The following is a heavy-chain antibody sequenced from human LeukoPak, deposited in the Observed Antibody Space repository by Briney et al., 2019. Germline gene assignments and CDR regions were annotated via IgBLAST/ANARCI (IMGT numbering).Heavy chain of an antibody. V-gene: IGHV3-64D*08. D-gene: IGHD2-15*01. CDR1: GFTFNLYS. Sequence: GGSLRLSCLASGFTFNLYSMHWVRQAPGKGLEFVSVISSDGVYTYYAYSVKGRFSISRDNSKNTVYLQMSSLGADDTAVYYCAKVLDYCDGGTCYNSGMDSWGQGTLVTVSS. CDR3: AKVLDYCDGGTCYNSGMDS. J-gene: IGHJ4*02. CDR2: ISSDGVYT.